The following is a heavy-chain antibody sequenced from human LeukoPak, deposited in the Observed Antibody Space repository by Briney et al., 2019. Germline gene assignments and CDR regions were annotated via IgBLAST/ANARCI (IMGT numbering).Heavy chain of an antibody. CDR2: ISARSNYI. CDR3: ARGSGYSYGEFDF. CDR1: AFTFSSYS. V-gene: IGHV3-21*01. J-gene: IGHJ4*02. Sequence: GGSLRLSCEASAFTFSSYSMNWVRQAPGKGLEWVSSISARSNYIYYADSVKGRFTISRDNAKNSLYLQMNSLRAEDTAVYYCARGSGYSYGEFDFWGQGTLVTVSS. D-gene: IGHD5-18*01.